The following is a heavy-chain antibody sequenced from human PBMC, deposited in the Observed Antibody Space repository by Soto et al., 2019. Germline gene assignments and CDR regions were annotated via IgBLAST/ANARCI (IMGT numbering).Heavy chain of an antibody. CDR3: AKVLPLPDFHWLSRRDDFDY. CDR1: GFTFSSYG. CDR2: ISYDGSNK. D-gene: IGHD3-9*01. J-gene: IGHJ4*02. Sequence: GSLRLSCAASGFTFSSYGMHWVRQAPGKGLEWVAVISYDGSNKYYADSVKGRFTISRDNSKNTLYLQMNSLRAEDTAVYYCAKVLPLPDFHWLSRRDDFDYWGQGTLVTVSS. V-gene: IGHV3-30*18.